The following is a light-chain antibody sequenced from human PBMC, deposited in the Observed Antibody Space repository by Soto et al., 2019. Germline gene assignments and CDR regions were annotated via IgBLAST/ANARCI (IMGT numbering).Light chain of an antibody. CDR1: RDIGDR. J-gene: IGKJ5*01. CDR2: DAS. CDR3: QQSYMDPIT. V-gene: IGKV1-12*01. Sequence: DIQMTQSPSSVPASVGDRVTITCRASRDIGDRLAWFRHKPGKAPNLLIYDASRLQSGVPSRFSGSGGGTDFTLSISSVQPEDFATYFCQQSYMDPITFGQGTRLEI.